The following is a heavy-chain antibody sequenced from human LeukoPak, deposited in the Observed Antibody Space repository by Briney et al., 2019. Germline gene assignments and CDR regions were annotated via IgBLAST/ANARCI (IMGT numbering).Heavy chain of an antibody. CDR2: IYHSGST. Sequence: PSETLSLTCAVSGGSISSGGYSWSWIRQPPGTGLEWIGYIYHSGSTYYNPSLKSRVTISVDRSKNQFSLKLSSVTAADTAVYYCRGYYYDSSGYFDYWGQGTLVTVSS. D-gene: IGHD3-22*01. CDR1: GGSISSGGYS. CDR3: RGYYYDSSGYFDY. J-gene: IGHJ4*02. V-gene: IGHV4-30-2*01.